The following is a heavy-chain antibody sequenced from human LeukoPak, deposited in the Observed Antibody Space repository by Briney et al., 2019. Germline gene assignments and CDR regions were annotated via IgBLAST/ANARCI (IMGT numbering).Heavy chain of an antibody. CDR2: ISGSGGST. Sequence: PGGSLRLSCAASRFTFSSYAMSWVRQAPGKGLEWVSTISGSGGSTYYADSVKGRFTISRDNSKNTLYLQMNSLRAEDTAVYYCAKDRAPGLSLDWGQGTLVSVSS. J-gene: IGHJ4*02. D-gene: IGHD2/OR15-2a*01. V-gene: IGHV3-23*01. CDR3: AKDRAPGLSLD. CDR1: RFTFSSYA.